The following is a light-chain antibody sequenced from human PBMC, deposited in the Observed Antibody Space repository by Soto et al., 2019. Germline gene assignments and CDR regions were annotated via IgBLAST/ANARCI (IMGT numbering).Light chain of an antibody. CDR3: QQYDNLPRLT. V-gene: IGKV1-33*01. Sequence: DIQMTQSPSSLSASVGDRVTITCQASQDISSYLNWYQQKPGKAPKLLIYGASNLETGVPPRFSGSGSGTDFTSTISSLQPEDIATYYCQQYDNLPRLTFGGGTKVEIK. CDR2: GAS. CDR1: QDISSY. J-gene: IGKJ4*01.